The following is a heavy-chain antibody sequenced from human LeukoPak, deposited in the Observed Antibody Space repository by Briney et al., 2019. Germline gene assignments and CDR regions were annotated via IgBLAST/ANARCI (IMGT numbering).Heavy chain of an antibody. CDR3: ARVDITIFGVVIIANAFDI. Sequence: SETLSLTCTVSGYSISSGYYWGWIGQPPGKGLEWIGWIYYSGSTYYNPSLKSRVTISVDTSKNQFSLKLSSVTAADTAVYYCARVDITIFGVVIIANAFDIWGQGTMVTVSS. CDR2: IYYSGST. CDR1: GYSISSGYY. J-gene: IGHJ3*02. D-gene: IGHD3-3*01. V-gene: IGHV4-38-2*02.